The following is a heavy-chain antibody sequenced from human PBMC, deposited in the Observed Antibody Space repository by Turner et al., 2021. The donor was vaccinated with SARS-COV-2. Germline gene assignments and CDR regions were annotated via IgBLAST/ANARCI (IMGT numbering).Heavy chain of an antibody. J-gene: IGHJ4*02. CDR2: INQYGSEN. V-gene: IGHV3-7*01. Sequence: VHQACTSGGLVQPGGTMRLSCAASGFTFSTFWMTWVRQAPGKGLEWVANINQYGSENYYADSVKGRFTIFRDNPKNSLYLQMNSVRAEDTGVYLCASRKVTTNWVYFDYWGQGALVTVSS. D-gene: IGHD1-1*01. CDR3: ASRKVTTNWVYFDY. CDR1: GFTFSTFW.